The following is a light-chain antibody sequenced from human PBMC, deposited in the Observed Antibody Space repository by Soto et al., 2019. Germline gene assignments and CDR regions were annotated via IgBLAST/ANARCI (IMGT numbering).Light chain of an antibody. V-gene: IGKV2-30*01. Sequence: VVMTQSPLSLPVTLGQPTSISCRSSQSLVYCDGNTYLNRFQQRPGQSPRRLIYKVSNRDSAVPDRFSGSGSCTDFTLKISRVEAEDVGDYYCMQGKHRPLTFGGGTKVEIK. CDR1: QSLVYCDGNTY. CDR2: KVS. J-gene: IGKJ4*01. CDR3: MQGKHRPLT.